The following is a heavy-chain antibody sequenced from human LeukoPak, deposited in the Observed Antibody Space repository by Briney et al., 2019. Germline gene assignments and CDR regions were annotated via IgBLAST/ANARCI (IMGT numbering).Heavy chain of an antibody. V-gene: IGHV1-2*02. J-gene: IGHJ4*02. Sequence: ASVKVSCKASGYTFTGYYMHWVRQAPGQGLEWMGWINPNSGGTNYAQKFQGRVTMTRDTSISTAYMELSRLRSDDTAVYYCARVTPYSGSYEVPFDYWGQGTLVTVSS. CDR1: GYTFTGYY. CDR2: INPNSGGT. D-gene: IGHD1-26*01. CDR3: ARVTPYSGSYEVPFDY.